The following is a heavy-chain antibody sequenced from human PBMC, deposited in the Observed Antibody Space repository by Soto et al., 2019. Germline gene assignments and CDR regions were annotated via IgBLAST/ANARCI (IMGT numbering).Heavy chain of an antibody. CDR3: ARNTVTTFDY. CDR1: CTSMSGHF. Sequence: SETLSLTCTVSCTSMSGHFWSWMRQPPGKGLEWIGYGYYSGSTLYNPSLKSRVTISLDTSKNHFSLRLSSVTSADTAVYYCARNTVTTFDYWGQGTLVTVS. J-gene: IGHJ4*02. CDR2: GYYSGST. D-gene: IGHD4-17*01. V-gene: IGHV4-59*11.